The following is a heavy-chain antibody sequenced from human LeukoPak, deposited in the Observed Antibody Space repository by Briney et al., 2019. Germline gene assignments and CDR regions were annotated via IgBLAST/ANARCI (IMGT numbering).Heavy chain of an antibody. V-gene: IGHV4-59*01. Sequence: SETLSLTCTVSGGSISSYYWSWIRQPPGKGLEWIGYIYYSGSTNYNPSLKSRVTISVDTSKNQFSLKLSSVTAADTAVYCCARAAHPTIFRDYYYYMDVWGKGTTVTVSS. CDR1: GGSISSYY. D-gene: IGHD3-3*01. CDR3: ARAAHPTIFRDYYYYMDV. CDR2: IYYSGST. J-gene: IGHJ6*03.